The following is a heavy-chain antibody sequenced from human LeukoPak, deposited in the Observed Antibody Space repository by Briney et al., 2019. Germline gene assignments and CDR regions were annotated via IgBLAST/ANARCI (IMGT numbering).Heavy chain of an antibody. CDR2: IYTSGST. Sequence: PSETLSLTCTVSGGSISSGSYYWSWIRQPAGKGLEWIGRIYTSGSTNYNPSLKSRVTISVDTSKNQFSLKLSSVTAADTAVYYCARDLYSKGAPWYFDLWGRGTLVTVSS. CDR1: GGSISSGSYY. D-gene: IGHD4-11*01. J-gene: IGHJ2*01. V-gene: IGHV4-61*02. CDR3: ARDLYSKGAPWYFDL.